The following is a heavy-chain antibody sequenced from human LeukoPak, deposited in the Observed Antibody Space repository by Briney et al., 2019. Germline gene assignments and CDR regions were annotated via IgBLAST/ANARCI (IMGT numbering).Heavy chain of an antibody. D-gene: IGHD3-22*01. CDR2: ISYDGSNK. CDR3: AKNLDYYDSSAPDY. J-gene: IGHJ4*02. V-gene: IGHV3-30-3*02. CDR1: GFXXXSYA. Sequence: GFXXXSYAMHWVRQAPGKGLEWVAVISYDGSNKYYADSVKGRFTISRDNSKNTLYLQMNSLRAEDTAVYYCAKNLDYYDSSAPDYWGQGTLVTVSS.